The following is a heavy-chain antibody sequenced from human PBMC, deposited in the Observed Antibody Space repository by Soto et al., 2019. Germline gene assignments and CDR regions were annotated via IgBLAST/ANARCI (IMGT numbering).Heavy chain of an antibody. J-gene: IGHJ4*02. V-gene: IGHV3-23*01. CDR1: GFTISSYA. CDR2: ISGSCGST. CDR3: AKARAQYYDFWSGYPVDY. D-gene: IGHD3-3*01. Sequence: GGSLRLSCAASGFTISSYAMSWVRQAPGKGLEWVSAISGSCGSTYYADSVKGRFTISRDNSKNTLYLQMNSLRAEDTAVYYCAKARAQYYDFWSGYPVDYWGQGTLVNVSS.